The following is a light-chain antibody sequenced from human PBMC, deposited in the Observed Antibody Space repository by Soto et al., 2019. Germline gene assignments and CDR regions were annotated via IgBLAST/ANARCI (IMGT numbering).Light chain of an antibody. Sequence: DIQMTQSPSTLSASVGDRVTITCRASQSVSGWLAWYQQKPGKAPKLLIYKASNLETGVPSRFSGSRSGTEFTLTISSLQPDDIATYYCQQYNIFGPGTKLYIK. V-gene: IGKV1-5*03. J-gene: IGKJ3*01. CDR1: QSVSGW. CDR2: KAS. CDR3: QQYNI.